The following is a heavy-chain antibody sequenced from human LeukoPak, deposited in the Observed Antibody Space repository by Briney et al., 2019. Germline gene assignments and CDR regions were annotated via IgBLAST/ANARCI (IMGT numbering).Heavy chain of an antibody. V-gene: IGHV3-7*01. CDR2: IKQDRSEK. CDR1: GFTFSNYW. J-gene: IGHJ4*02. Sequence: PGGSLRLSCAASGFTFSNYWMSWVRQAPGKGLEWVANIKQDRSEKYYVDSVKGRFTISRDNAKNSLYLQMNSLRAEDTAVYYCARATWDSSGYYYDYWGQGTLVTVSS. D-gene: IGHD3-22*01. CDR3: ARATWDSSGYYYDY.